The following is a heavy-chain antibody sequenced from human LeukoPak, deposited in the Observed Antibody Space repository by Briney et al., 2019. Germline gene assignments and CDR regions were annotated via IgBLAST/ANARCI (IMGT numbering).Heavy chain of an antibody. CDR3: ARSIHASGSLYTFDI. V-gene: IGHV3-23*01. CDR1: GFTFSSYA. D-gene: IGHD3-10*01. J-gene: IGHJ3*02. CDR2: ISGSGGST. Sequence: QPARSLRLSCAASGFTFSSYAMSWVRQAPGKAPEWVAGISGSGGSTYSADSVKGRFIISRDNSKNTLYLQMNTLRAEDTAVYYCARSIHASGSLYTFDIWGEGTMVTVSS.